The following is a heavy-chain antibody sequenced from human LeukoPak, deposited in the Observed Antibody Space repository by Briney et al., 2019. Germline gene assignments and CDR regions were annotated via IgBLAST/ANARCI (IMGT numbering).Heavy chain of an antibody. J-gene: IGHJ4*02. CDR3: ARGFGARDY. Sequence: SETLSLTCAVSGGSISSSNWWSWVRQPPGKGLEWIGEINHSGSTNYNPSLKSRVTISVDTSKNQFSLKLSSVTAADTAVYYCARGFGARDYWGQGTLVTVSS. V-gene: IGHV4-4*02. CDR2: INHSGST. D-gene: IGHD1-26*01. CDR1: GGSISSSNW.